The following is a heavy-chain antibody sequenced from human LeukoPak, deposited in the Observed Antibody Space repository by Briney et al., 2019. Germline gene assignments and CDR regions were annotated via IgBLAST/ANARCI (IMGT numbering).Heavy chain of an antibody. CDR2: IYYSGST. V-gene: IGHV4-39*01. Sequence: SETLSLTCTVSGGSISSSSYYWGWIRQPPGKGLEWIGSIYYSGSTYYNPSLKSRVTISVDTSKNQFSLKLSSVTAADTAVYYCATVSTSSTYYYYYMDVWGKGTTVTVSS. J-gene: IGHJ6*03. D-gene: IGHD2-2*01. CDR3: ATVSTSSTYYYYYMDV. CDR1: GGSISSSSYY.